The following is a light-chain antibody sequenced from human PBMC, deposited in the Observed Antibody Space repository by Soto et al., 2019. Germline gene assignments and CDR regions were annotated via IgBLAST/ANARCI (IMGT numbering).Light chain of an antibody. CDR3: QQYNSYSQT. CDR2: DAS. J-gene: IGKJ1*01. CDR1: QSISSW. Sequence: DIQMTQSPSTLSASVGDRVTITCRASQSISSWLAWYQQKPGKAPKLLIYDASSLESGVPSRFSGSGSGTEFTLTVSSLQPDDFAPYYYQQYNSYSQTFGQGTKVEIK. V-gene: IGKV1-5*01.